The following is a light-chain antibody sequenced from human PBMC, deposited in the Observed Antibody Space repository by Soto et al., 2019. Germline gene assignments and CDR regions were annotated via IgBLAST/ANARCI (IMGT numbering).Light chain of an antibody. CDR2: GAS. V-gene: IGKV3D-7*01. Sequence: DIVMTQSPATLSLSPGEGATLSCRASQSVGSYLSWYQQKPGQAPRLLIYGASTRATGIPPRFSGSGSGTDFTLTISSLQPEDFAVYYCQQDYKFPWTFGKGTKVDIK. CDR3: QQDYKFPWT. CDR1: QSVGSY. J-gene: IGKJ1*01.